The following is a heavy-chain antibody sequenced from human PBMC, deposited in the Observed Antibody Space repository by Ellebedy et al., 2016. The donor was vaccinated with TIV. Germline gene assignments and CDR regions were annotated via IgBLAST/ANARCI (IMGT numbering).Heavy chain of an antibody. CDR1: GFTVSNNY. CDR2: IYSGGRT. CDR3: AKGRGTSATAPDY. Sequence: GGSLRLXXAASGFTVSNNYMTWVRQAPGKGLEWVSLIYSGGRTYYADSVKGRFTISRDNSKNTLYLQMNSLRAEDTAVYSCAKGRGTSATAPDYWGQGTLVTVSS. J-gene: IGHJ4*02. V-gene: IGHV3-53*01.